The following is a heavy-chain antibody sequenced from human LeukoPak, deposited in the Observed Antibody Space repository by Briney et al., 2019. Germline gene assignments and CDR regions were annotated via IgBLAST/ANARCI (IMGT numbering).Heavy chain of an antibody. Sequence: RGSLRLSCAAPGFTFSKYWMLSVRQTPRKGLESFSRINTDGTVTTYADFVKGRFTVSRDNADNTMFLQMNSVRDEDTAVYYCATKQWLAPPPDSWGQGTPVTVSS. CDR2: INTDGTVT. V-gene: IGHV3-74*01. D-gene: IGHD6-19*01. J-gene: IGHJ4*02. CDR3: ATKQWLAPPPDS. CDR1: GFTFSKYW.